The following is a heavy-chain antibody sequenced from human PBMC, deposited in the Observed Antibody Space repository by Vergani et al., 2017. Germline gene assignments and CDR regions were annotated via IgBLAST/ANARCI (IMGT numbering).Heavy chain of an antibody. J-gene: IGHJ5*02. CDR1: GYTFTSYY. Sequence: QVQLVQSGAEVKKPGASVKVSCKASGYTFTSYYMHWVRQAPGQGLEWMGIINPSGGSTSYAQKFQGRVTITADEATSTACMELSSLRSEDTAVYYCAREQLEQPDWFDPWGQGTLVTVSS. V-gene: IGHV1-46*01. D-gene: IGHD1/OR15-1a*01. CDR2: INPSGGST. CDR3: AREQLEQPDWFDP.